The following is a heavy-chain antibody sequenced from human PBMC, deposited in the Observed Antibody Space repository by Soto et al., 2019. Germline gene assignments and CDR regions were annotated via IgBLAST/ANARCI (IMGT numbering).Heavy chain of an antibody. CDR3: AKDQDPYYYYGMDV. CDR2: ISYDGSNK. J-gene: IGHJ6*02. D-gene: IGHD2-15*01. Sequence: PGGSLRLSCAASGFTFSSYGMHWVRQAPGKGLEWVAVISYDGSNKYYADSVKGRFTISRDNSKNTLYLQMNSLRAEDTAVYYCAKDQDPYYYYGMDVWGQGTTVTVSS. V-gene: IGHV3-30*18. CDR1: GFTFSSYG.